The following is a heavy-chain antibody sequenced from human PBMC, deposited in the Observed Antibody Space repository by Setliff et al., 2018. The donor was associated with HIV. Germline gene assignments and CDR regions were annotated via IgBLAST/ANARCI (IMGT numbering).Heavy chain of an antibody. CDR3: ARDATRGGDMDV. D-gene: IGHD2-15*01. J-gene: IGHJ6*03. CDR1: GFTFSSHW. CDR2: MTASGSEK. Sequence: LRLSCEASGFTFSSHWMSWVRQAPGKGLEWVSYMTASGSEKYYVDSVRGRFTISRDNAKNSLYLQMNSLRAEDTAVYYCARDATRGGDMDVWAKGTTVTVSS. V-gene: IGHV3-7*01.